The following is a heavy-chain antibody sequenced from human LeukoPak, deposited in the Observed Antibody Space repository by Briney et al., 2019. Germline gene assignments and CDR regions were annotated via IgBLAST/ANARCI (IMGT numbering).Heavy chain of an antibody. V-gene: IGHV1-8*01. CDR1: GYTFTSYD. CDR3: ARRLRGVVSRKNWFDS. D-gene: IGHD3-10*01. Sequence: ASVKVSCKASGYTFTSYDINRVRQASGRGLEWVGWMSPNSGDTGYAQKFQGRVTMTRDTSISTAYLDLISLTSEDTAVYYCARRLRGVVSRKNWFDSWGQGTLVTVSS. J-gene: IGHJ5*01. CDR2: MSPNSGDT.